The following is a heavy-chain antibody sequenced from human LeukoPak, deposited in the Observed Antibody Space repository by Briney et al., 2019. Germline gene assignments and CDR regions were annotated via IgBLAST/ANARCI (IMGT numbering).Heavy chain of an antibody. J-gene: IGHJ4*02. CDR1: DGSISSSSAY. Sequence: PSETLSLTSTVSDGSISSSSAYLGWIRQPPGKGLEWIGSIYYSKNTCYNPSLKSRVTISADTSKNQFSLTLGSVSATDTAVYYCVSPRGFIYGYFDYWGQGTLVTVSS. CDR2: IYYSKNT. V-gene: IGHV4-39*01. D-gene: IGHD5-18*01. CDR3: VSPRGFIYGYFDY.